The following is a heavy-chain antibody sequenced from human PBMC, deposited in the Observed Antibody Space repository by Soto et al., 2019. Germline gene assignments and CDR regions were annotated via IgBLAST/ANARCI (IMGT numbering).Heavy chain of an antibody. CDR2: ISSSGSTI. V-gene: IGHV3-48*03. D-gene: IGHD1-1*01. CDR3: GLLYKRGGMDV. Sequence: EVQLVESGGGLVQPGGSLRLSCAASGFTFSSYEMNWVRQAPGKGLEWVSYISSSGSTIYYADSVKGRFTISRDNAKTSLYLQMNSLRAEDTAVYYCGLLYKRGGMDVWGQGTTVTVSS. J-gene: IGHJ6*02. CDR1: GFTFSSYE.